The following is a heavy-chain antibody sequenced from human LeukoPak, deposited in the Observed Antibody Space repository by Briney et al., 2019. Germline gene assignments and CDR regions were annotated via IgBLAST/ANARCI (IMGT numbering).Heavy chain of an antibody. CDR2: IYYSGST. J-gene: IGHJ3*02. D-gene: IGHD6-19*01. CDR3: ARIPTNAVPSAHNGFDI. CDR1: GGSISSSSYY. V-gene: IGHV4-39*01. Sequence: PSETLSLTCTVSGGSISSSSYYWGWLRQPPGKGLEWIGSIYYSGSTYYNPSLKSRVTISVDTSKNQFSLRLNSVTAADTSIYYCARIPTNAVPSAHNGFDIWGQGTMLTVSS.